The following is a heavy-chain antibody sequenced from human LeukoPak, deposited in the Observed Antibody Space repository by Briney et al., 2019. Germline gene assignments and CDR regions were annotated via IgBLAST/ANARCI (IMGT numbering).Heavy chain of an antibody. Sequence: SETLSLTCTVSGGSISSYYWSWIRQPAGKGLEWIGRIYTSGSTNYNPSLKSRVTISVDKSKNQFSLKLSSVTAADTAVYYCARQSPPSRGYSGYTYNYWGQGTLVTVSP. CDR1: GGSISSYY. CDR2: IYTSGST. J-gene: IGHJ4*02. D-gene: IGHD5-12*01. CDR3: ARQSPPSRGYSGYTYNY. V-gene: IGHV4-4*07.